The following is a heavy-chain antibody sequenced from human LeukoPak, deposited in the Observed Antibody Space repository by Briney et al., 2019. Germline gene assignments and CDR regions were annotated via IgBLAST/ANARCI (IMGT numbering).Heavy chain of an antibody. D-gene: IGHD3-22*01. Sequence: GRSLRLSCAASGFTFSSYAMHWVRQAPGKGLEWVAVISYDGSNKYYADSVKGRFTISRDNSKNTLYLQMNSLRAEDTAVYYCAKDHYYDSSGYSFFDYWGQGTLVTVSS. J-gene: IGHJ4*02. CDR3: AKDHYYDSSGYSFFDY. CDR1: GFTFSSYA. V-gene: IGHV3-30*04. CDR2: ISYDGSNK.